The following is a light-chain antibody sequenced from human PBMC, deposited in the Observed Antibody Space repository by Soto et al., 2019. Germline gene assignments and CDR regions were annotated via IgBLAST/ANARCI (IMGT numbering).Light chain of an antibody. J-gene: IGKJ1*01. CDR2: AAS. Sequence: DTQMTQSPSSLSASAGDRVTIACRASQGIKNYLVWYQQKPGKVPKLLIYAASTLQSGVSSRFSGSGSGTDFTLTISSLQPADVATYYCQKYNGAQWTFGQGTKVEI. V-gene: IGKV1-27*01. CDR3: QKYNGAQWT. CDR1: QGIKNY.